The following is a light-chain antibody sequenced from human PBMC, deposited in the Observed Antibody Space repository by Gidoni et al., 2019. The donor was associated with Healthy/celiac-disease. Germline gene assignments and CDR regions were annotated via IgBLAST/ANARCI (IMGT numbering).Light chain of an antibody. CDR2: AAS. CDR1: ESISSY. CDR3: QQSYSTPRT. V-gene: IGKV1-39*01. J-gene: IGKJ1*01. Sequence: DIQRTQSPSSLSASVGDRVTITGRASESISSYLNWYQQKHGKAPQRLIYAASSLHSGVPSGFSGSGSGTDFTLSLCSLQPQDFATHYSQQSYSTPRTFXQXTQVEIK.